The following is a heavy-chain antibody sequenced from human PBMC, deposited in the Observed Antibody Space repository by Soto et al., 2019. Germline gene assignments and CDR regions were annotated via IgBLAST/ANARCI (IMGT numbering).Heavy chain of an antibody. CDR1: GYTLTSYA. Sequence: GASAKATSEDSGYTLTSYAIRSVRQAPGQGLEWMGWISAYNGNTNYAQKLQGRVTMTTDTSTSTAYMELRSLRSDDTAVYYCARDRAVEYFDYWGQGTLVTVSS. V-gene: IGHV1-18*01. J-gene: IGHJ4*02. D-gene: IGHD3-10*01. CDR2: ISAYNGNT. CDR3: ARDRAVEYFDY.